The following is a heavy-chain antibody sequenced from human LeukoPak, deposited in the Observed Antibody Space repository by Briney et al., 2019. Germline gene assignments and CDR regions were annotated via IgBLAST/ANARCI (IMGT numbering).Heavy chain of an antibody. CDR3: ARVGVSSSWTPRYYYYGMDV. CDR2: INRSGSP. CDR1: GGSFSGYY. Sequence: SETLSLTCAVYGGSFSGYYWSWIRQPPGKGLEWIGEINRSGSPSYNASLKSRVTISVDTSKNQFSLKLSAVTAADTAVYYYARVGVSSSWTPRYYYYGMDVWGQGTTVTVSS. D-gene: IGHD6-13*01. V-gene: IGHV4-34*01. J-gene: IGHJ6*02.